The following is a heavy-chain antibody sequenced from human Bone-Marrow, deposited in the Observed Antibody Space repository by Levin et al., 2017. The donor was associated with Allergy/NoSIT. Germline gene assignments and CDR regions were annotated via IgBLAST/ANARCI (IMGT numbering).Heavy chain of an antibody. CDR3: AKGGKIGGGYNYGSGYYYYYMDV. D-gene: IGHD5-18*01. CDR2: IIGSGDTM. J-gene: IGHJ6*03. V-gene: IGHV3-23*01. CDR1: GLTFSNYA. Sequence: PGGSLRLSCAASGLTFSNYAMSWVRQAPGKGLEWVSSIIGSGDTMYYADSVKGRFTISRDNSKTTLYLQMNSLRAEDTAVSYCAKGGKIGGGYNYGSGYYYYYMDVWGKGTTVTVSS.